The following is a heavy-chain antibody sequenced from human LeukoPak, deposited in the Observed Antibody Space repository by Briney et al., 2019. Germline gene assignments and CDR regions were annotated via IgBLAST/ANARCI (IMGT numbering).Heavy chain of an antibody. D-gene: IGHD3-22*01. Sequence: SETLSLTCAVYGGSFSGYYWNWIRQPPGKGLEWIGEINHSGSTNYNPSLKCRVTISVDTSKNQFSLKLSSVTAADTAVYYCARNSHYYDSSGFNYWGQGSLVTVSS. V-gene: IGHV4-34*01. CDR2: INHSGST. CDR3: ARNSHYYDSSGFNY. CDR1: GGSFSGYY. J-gene: IGHJ4*02.